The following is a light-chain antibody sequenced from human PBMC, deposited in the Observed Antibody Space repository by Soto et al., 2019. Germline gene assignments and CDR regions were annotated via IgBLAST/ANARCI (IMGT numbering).Light chain of an antibody. CDR2: GAS. Sequence: EIVLTQSPGTLSLSPGERATLSCRASQSVSSSYLAWYQQKPGQAPRLLISGASSRATGIPDRFSGSGSGTDFTLTISRLEPEDYAVYYCQQYGHSLWTFGQGTKVDI. CDR1: QSVSSSY. J-gene: IGKJ1*01. V-gene: IGKV3-20*01. CDR3: QQYGHSLWT.